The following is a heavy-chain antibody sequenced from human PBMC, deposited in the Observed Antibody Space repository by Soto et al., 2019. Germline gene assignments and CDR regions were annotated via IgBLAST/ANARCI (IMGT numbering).Heavy chain of an antibody. CDR3: ARFVRHQLPTIDY. D-gene: IGHD1-26*01. J-gene: IGHJ4*02. CDR1: GYTFTDYD. CDR2: MNPSSGYT. Sequence: QVPLVQSGAEVKKPGASVRVSCKASGYTFTDYDINWVRLATGQGLEWMGWMNPSSGYTGYAQKFQGRVNMTWDTSISTAYMELSSLTSADTAVYYCARFVRHQLPTIDYWGQGALVTVSS. V-gene: IGHV1-8*01.